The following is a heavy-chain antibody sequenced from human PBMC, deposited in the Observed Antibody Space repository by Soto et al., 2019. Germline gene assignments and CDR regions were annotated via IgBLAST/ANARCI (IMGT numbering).Heavy chain of an antibody. CDR2: ISSSNRTI. D-gene: IGHD2-15*01. V-gene: IGHV3-48*02. Sequence: PGGSLSLSCAASGFAFRSYSMNWVRQSPGKGLEWVSYISSSNRTINYADSVKGRFIISRDNAKNSLYLQMHSLRDEDTAVYYCAREGWPLLQTGMDVWGQGPTVPVS. J-gene: IGHJ6*02. CDR3: AREGWPLLQTGMDV. CDR1: GFAFRSYS.